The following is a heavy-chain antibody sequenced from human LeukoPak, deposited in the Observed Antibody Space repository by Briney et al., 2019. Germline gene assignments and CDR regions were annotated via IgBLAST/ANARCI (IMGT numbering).Heavy chain of an antibody. CDR2: INAGNGNT. J-gene: IGHJ6*02. CDR3: ARKALPYCSSTSCWPYYYYGMDV. CDR1: GYTFTNSA. Sequence: GASVKVSCKVSGYTFTNSAMHWVRQAPGQRLEWMGWINAGNGNTKYSQRFQGRVTITRDTSASTAYMELSSLRSEDTAVYYCARKALPYCSSTSCWPYYYYGMDVWGQGTTVTVSS. D-gene: IGHD2-2*01. V-gene: IGHV1-3*01.